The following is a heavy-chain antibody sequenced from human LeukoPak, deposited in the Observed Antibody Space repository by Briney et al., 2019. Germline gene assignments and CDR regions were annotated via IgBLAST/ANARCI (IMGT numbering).Heavy chain of an antibody. J-gene: IGHJ5*02. Sequence: AASVKVSCKASGYTFTSYDINWVRQATGQGLEWMGWMNPNSGNTGYAQKFQGRVTMTRNTSISTAYMELSSLRSKDTAVYYCARGWVRITMVRGVRKPPARWFDPWGQGTLVTVSS. CDR1: GYTFTSYD. D-gene: IGHD3-10*01. CDR3: ARGWVRITMVRGVRKPPARWFDP. CDR2: MNPNSGNT. V-gene: IGHV1-8*01.